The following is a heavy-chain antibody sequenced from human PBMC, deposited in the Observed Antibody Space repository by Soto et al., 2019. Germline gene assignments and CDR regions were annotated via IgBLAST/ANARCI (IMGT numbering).Heavy chain of an antibody. Sequence: PGGSLRLSGAASGFTFSSYAMHWVRQAPGKGLEWVAVISYDGSNKYYADSVKGRFTISRDNSKNTLYLQMNSLRAENTAVYYCARDQGYSSSWFFYYGMDVWGQGTTVTVYS. CDR3: ARDQGYSSSWFFYYGMDV. CDR1: GFTFSSYA. V-gene: IGHV3-30-3*01. J-gene: IGHJ6*02. D-gene: IGHD6-13*01. CDR2: ISYDGSNK.